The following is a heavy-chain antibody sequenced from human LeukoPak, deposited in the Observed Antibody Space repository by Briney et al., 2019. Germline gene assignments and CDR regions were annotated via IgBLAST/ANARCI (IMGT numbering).Heavy chain of an antibody. J-gene: IGHJ4*02. V-gene: IGHV3-30*18. CDR2: ISYDGSNK. CDR3: AKGDDYVWGSYRSFPFDY. CDR1: GFTFSSYG. D-gene: IGHD3-16*02. Sequence: GGSLRLSCAASGFTFSSYGMHWVRQAPGKGLEWVAVISYDGSNKYYADSVKGRFTISRDNSKNTLYLQTNSLRAEDTAVYYCAKGDDYVWGSYRSFPFDYWGQGTLVTVSS.